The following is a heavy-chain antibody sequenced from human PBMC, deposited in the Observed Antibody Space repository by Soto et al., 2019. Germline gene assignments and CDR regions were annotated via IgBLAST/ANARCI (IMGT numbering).Heavy chain of an antibody. Sequence: PGGSLRLSCAASGFTFSSYAMSWVRQAPGKGLEWVSAISGSGGSTYYADSVKGRFTISRDNSKNTLYLQMNSLRAEDTAVYYCAKDGRYYYGSGSYLDYWGQGTLVTVSS. CDR1: GFTFSSYA. J-gene: IGHJ4*02. CDR2: ISGSGGST. CDR3: AKDGRYYYGSGSYLDY. D-gene: IGHD3-10*01. V-gene: IGHV3-23*01.